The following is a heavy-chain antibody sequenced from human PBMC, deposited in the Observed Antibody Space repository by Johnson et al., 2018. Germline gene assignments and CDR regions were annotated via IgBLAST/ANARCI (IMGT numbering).Heavy chain of an antibody. D-gene: IGHD3-3*01. V-gene: IGHV3-30*03. CDR3: ASEMGIIRANDYYYGMDV. CDR2: ISYDGSNK. J-gene: IGHJ6*02. CDR1: GFTFSSYG. Sequence: QVQLVESGGGVVQPGRSLRLSCAASGFTFSSYGMHWVRQAPGKGLEWVAVISYDGSNKYYAASVKGRFTISRDNSKNTLCQQMNSLRAEDKAGYYCASEMGIIRANDYYYGMDVGGQGTTVTVSS.